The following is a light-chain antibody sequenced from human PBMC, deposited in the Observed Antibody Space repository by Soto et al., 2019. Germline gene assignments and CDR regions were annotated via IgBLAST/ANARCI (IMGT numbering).Light chain of an antibody. CDR2: ATS. CDR1: QSITTY. CDR3: QQSYSNPRT. V-gene: IGKV1-39*01. J-gene: IGKJ4*01. Sequence: DIQMTQSPSSLSASLGDRVTITCGASQSITTYLNWYQQKPGKAPKLLIYATSSLQSGVPSRFSGSGSGPDFTLTISSLQPEDFEAYYCQQSYSNPRTFGGGTKVDIK.